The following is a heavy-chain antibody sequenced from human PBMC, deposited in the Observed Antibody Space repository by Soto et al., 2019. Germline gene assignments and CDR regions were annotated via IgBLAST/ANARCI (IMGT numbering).Heavy chain of an antibody. Sequence: GGSLRLSCAASGFTFSSYAMSWVRQAPGKGLEWVSAISGSGGSTYYADSVKGRFTISRDNSKNTLYLQMNSRRAEDTAVYYCAKGGEVRYIAARPYCFDDWGQGTLVTVSS. V-gene: IGHV3-23*01. CDR3: AKGGEVRYIAARPYCFDD. CDR2: ISGSGGST. D-gene: IGHD6-6*01. J-gene: IGHJ4*02. CDR1: GFTFSSYA.